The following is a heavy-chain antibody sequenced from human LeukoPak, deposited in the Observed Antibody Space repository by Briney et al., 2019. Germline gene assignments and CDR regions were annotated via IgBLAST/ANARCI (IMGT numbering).Heavy chain of an antibody. V-gene: IGHV3-66*01. CDR3: ARDYGYEIDY. CDR1: RIIVSSNY. Sequence: GGSLRLSCVASRIIVSSNYMTWVRQAPGKGPEWVSVIYSGGSTYYADSVKGRFTISRDNSKNTLYLQMNNLRVEDTAVYYCARDYGYEIDYWGQGTLVTVSS. J-gene: IGHJ4*02. CDR2: IYSGGST. D-gene: IGHD5-24*01.